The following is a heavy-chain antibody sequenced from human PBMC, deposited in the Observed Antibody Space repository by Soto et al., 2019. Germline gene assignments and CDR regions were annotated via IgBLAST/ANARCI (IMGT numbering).Heavy chain of an antibody. V-gene: IGHV1-18*04. D-gene: IGHD2-21*01. Sequence: GSSVKVCCKASGYTFTKYGISWVRQAPGQGLEWMGWISAYNGNTNYAQKLQGRVTMTTDTSTSTAYMELRSLRSDDTAVYYCAISKHSVVTPRWFDPWDQGTLVTVS. CDR1: GYTFTKYG. CDR2: ISAYNGNT. J-gene: IGHJ5*02. CDR3: AISKHSVVTPRWFDP.